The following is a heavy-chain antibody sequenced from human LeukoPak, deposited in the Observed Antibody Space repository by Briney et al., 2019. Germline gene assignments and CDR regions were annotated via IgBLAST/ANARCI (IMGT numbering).Heavy chain of an antibody. CDR1: GYTFSSYA. J-gene: IGHJ4*02. D-gene: IGHD4-17*01. V-gene: IGHV3-23*01. CDR2: ISGSGGST. Sequence: GGSLRLSCAASGYTFSSYAMSWVRQAPGKGLEWVSAISGSGGSTYYADSVKVRFTISRDNSKNPLYMQMNSLRAEDTAVYYCAKVPGRSTVTTRVYWGQGTLVTVSS. CDR3: AKVPGRSTVTTRVY.